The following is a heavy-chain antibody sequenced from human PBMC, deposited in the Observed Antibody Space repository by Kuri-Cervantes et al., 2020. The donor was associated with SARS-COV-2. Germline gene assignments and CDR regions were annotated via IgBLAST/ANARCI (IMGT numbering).Heavy chain of an antibody. CDR2: FKSKSAGGTI. Sequence: GESLKISCAASGFTFSSYAMSWVRQAPGKGLEWIGRFKSKSAGGTIVYAAPVQGRFTILRDDSRNTVYLQMNSLTTDDTGMYYCATGSTSGWYRRDFDFWGLGTPVTVSS. CDR1: GFTFSSYA. J-gene: IGHJ4*02. D-gene: IGHD6-19*01. V-gene: IGHV3-15*01. CDR3: ATGSTSGWYRRDFDF.